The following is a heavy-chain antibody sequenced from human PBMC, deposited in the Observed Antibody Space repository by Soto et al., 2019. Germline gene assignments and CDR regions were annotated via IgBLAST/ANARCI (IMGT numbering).Heavy chain of an antibody. CDR1: GGTFSSYA. CDR2: IIPIFGTA. V-gene: IGHV1-69*13. J-gene: IGHJ4*02. CDR3: ASGTPYDFWSGYALDY. Sequence: ASVKVSCKASGGTFSSYAISWVRQAPGQGLEWMGGIIPIFGTANYAQKFQGRVTITADESTSTAYMELSSLRSEDTAVYYCASGTPYDFWSGYALDYWGQGTLVTVSS. D-gene: IGHD3-3*01.